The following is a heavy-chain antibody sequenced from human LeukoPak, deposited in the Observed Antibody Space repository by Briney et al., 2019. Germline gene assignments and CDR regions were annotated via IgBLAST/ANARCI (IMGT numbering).Heavy chain of an antibody. D-gene: IGHD2-15*01. Sequence: GASLKVSCKASGYTFTGYYIHWVRQAPGQGLEWMGWINPNSGPTNYAQKFQGRVTMTRDTSITTAYMELSRLRSDDTAVYYCARAKDCSGGSCYSYYYSSMDVWGQGTTVTVS. CDR3: ARAKDCSGGSCYSYYYSSMDV. V-gene: IGHV1-2*02. J-gene: IGHJ6*02. CDR1: GYTFTGYY. CDR2: INPNSGPT.